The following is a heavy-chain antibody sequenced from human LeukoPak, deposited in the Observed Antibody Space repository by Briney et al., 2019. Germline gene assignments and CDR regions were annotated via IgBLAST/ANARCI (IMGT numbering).Heavy chain of an antibody. CDR3: ARTTYCGGDCYSGPFDI. CDR1: GGTFSSYA. D-gene: IGHD2-21*02. CDR2: IIPIFGTA. Sequence: SVKVSCKASGGTFSSYAISWVRQAPGQGLEWMGRIIPIFGTANYAQKFQGRVTITTDESTSTAYMELSSLRSEDTAVYYCARTTYCGGDCYSGPFDIWGQGTMVTVSS. V-gene: IGHV1-69*05. J-gene: IGHJ3*02.